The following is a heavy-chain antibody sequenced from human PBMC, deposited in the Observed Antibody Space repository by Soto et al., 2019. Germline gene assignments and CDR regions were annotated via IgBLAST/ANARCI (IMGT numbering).Heavy chain of an antibody. D-gene: IGHD6-13*01. CDR2: IYYSGST. CDR3: AREVGSSWHNWFDP. Sequence: SETLSLTCTVSGGSISSYYWSWIRQPPGKGLEWIGYIYYSGSTNYNPSLKSRVTISVDTSKNQFSLKLSSVTAADTAVYYCAREVGSSWHNWFDPWGQGTLVTVSS. J-gene: IGHJ5*02. V-gene: IGHV4-59*01. CDR1: GGSISSYY.